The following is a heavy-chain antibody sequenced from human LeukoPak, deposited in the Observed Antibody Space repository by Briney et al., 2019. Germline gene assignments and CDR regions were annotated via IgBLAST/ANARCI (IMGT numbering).Heavy chain of an antibody. CDR3: ARDWGGLLGFLEWLPTNYYYYGMDV. Sequence: GGSLRLSCAASGFTFSSYSMNWVRQAPGKGLEWVSSISSSSSYIYYADSVKGQLTISGDNAKNSLYMQMNSLRAEATAVYYCARDWGGLLGFLEWLPTNYYYYGMDVWGQGTTVTVSS. CDR1: GFTFSSYS. CDR2: ISSSSSYI. V-gene: IGHV3-21*01. J-gene: IGHJ6*02. D-gene: IGHD3-3*01.